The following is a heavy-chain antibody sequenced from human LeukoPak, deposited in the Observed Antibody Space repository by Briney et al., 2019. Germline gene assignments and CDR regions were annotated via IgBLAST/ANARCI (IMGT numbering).Heavy chain of an antibody. CDR2: IYGDGSFT. CDR1: GGSFSGYY. Sequence: PSETLSLTCAVYGGSFSGYYWSWIRQPPGKGLVWVALIYGDGSFTRYADSVKGRFTISRDNAKNTVYLQMNSLRAEDTAVYYCARSGREATEIDYWGQGTLVTVSS. D-gene: IGHD1-1*01. J-gene: IGHJ4*02. V-gene: IGHV3-74*01. CDR3: ARSGREATEIDY.